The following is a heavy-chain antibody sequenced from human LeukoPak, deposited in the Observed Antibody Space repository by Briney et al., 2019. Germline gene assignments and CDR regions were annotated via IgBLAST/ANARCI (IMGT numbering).Heavy chain of an antibody. CDR2: IYYSGST. D-gene: IGHD3-22*01. CDR3: ARGWRYYDSSGYPSLLDAFDI. CDR1: GGSISSGGYS. J-gene: IGHJ3*02. V-gene: IGHV4-61*08. Sequence: PSQTLSLTCAVSGGSISSGGYSWSWIRQPPGKGLEWIGYIYYSGSTNYNPSLKSRVTISVDTSKNQFSLKLSSVTAADTAVYYCARGWRYYDSSGYPSLLDAFDIWGQGTMVTVSS.